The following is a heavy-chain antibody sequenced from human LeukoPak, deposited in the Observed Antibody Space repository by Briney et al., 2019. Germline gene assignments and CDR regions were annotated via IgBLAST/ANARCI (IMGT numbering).Heavy chain of an antibody. D-gene: IGHD5-12*01. CDR2: IYSSGIN. J-gene: IGHJ4*02. CDR1: GGSTSGYF. Sequence: KSSETLSLTCTVSGGSTSGYFWSWIRQPAGKGLEWLGRIYSSGINNYNPSLKGRVTMSLDTSKNHLSLNLSSVTAADTAVYYCAREPTSGREPTSGRPLDYWGQGTLVTVSS. CDR3: AREPTSGREPTSGRPLDY. V-gene: IGHV4-4*07.